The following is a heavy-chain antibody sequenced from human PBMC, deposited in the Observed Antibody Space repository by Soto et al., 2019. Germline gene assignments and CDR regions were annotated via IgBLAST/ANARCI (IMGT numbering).Heavy chain of an antibody. D-gene: IGHD2-2*01. Sequence: ASVKVSCKASGYIFINYGITCVRQAPGQGLEWMGWISGYNGNTKYADKLQGRVTMTTDTSTTTAYMELRSLRSDDTADYYCARDEVPAANWLDRWGQGTLVTVSS. V-gene: IGHV1-18*01. J-gene: IGHJ5*02. CDR3: ARDEVPAANWLDR. CDR2: ISGYNGNT. CDR1: GYIFINYG.